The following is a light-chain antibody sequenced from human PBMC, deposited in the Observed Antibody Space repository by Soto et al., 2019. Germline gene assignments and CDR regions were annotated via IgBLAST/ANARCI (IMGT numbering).Light chain of an antibody. CDR3: QQTSSAPLT. J-gene: IGKJ3*01. CDR2: DAA. Sequence: DIQMTQSPYSLSAAVGDRVTIACRASQNINTYLNWYQQKPGKAPKLLIFDAASLQSGVPSRFSGGGSRTDLTLTITSLQPEDFATYYCQQTSSAPLTVGPGTKVDIK. V-gene: IGKV1-39*01. CDR1: QNINTY.